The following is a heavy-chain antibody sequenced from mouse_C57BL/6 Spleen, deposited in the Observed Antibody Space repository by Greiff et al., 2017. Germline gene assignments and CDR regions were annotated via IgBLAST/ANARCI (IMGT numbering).Heavy chain of an antibody. CDR1: GYAFSSSW. CDR2: IYPGDGDT. Sequence: QVQLQQSGPELVKPGASVKISCKASGYAFSSSWMNWVKQRPGKGLEWIGRIYPGDGDTNYNGKFKGKATLTADKSSSTAYMQLSSLTSEDSAVYFCARDYSNFPGAMDYWGQGTSGTVSS. J-gene: IGHJ4*01. V-gene: IGHV1-82*01. CDR3: ARDYSNFPGAMDY. D-gene: IGHD2-5*01.